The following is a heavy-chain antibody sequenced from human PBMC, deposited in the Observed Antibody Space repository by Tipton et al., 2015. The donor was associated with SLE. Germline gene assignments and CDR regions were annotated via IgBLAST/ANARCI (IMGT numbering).Heavy chain of an antibody. D-gene: IGHD4-11*01. J-gene: IGHJ4*02. CDR2: IYYSGST. CDR1: GGSISSYY. Sequence: TLSLTCTVSGGSISSYYWSWIRQPPGKGLEWIGYIYYSGSTNYNPSLKSRVTISVDTSKNQFSLKLSSVTAADTAVYYCARWAGPTVNFGYWGQGPLVTVSS. CDR3: ARWAGPTVNFGY. V-gene: IGHV4-59*01.